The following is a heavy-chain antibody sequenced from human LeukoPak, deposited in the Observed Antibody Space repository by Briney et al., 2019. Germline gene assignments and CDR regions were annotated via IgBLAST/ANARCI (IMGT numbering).Heavy chain of an antibody. D-gene: IGHD3-10*01. CDR2: IVVGSGNT. CDR1: GFTSTSSA. V-gene: IGHV1-58*02. CDR3: AAVGYYGSGSPGFDP. J-gene: IGHJ5*02. Sequence: SVKVSCKASGFTSTSSAMQWVRQARGQRLEWIGWIVVGSGNTNYAQKFQERVTITRDMSTSTAYMELSSLRSEDTAVYYCAAVGYYGSGSPGFDPWGQGTPVTVSS.